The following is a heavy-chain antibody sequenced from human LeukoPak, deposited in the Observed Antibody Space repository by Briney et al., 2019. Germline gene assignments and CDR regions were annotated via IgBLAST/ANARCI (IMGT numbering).Heavy chain of an antibody. D-gene: IGHD2-15*01. J-gene: IGHJ4*02. CDR1: GFTFSSYA. CDR3: ARDFAPYCSGGSCYLSGVDY. Sequence: GGSLRLSCAASGFTFSSYAMHWVRQAPGKGLEWVAVISYDGSNKYYADSVKGRFTISRDNSKNTLYLQMNSLRAEDTAVYYCARDFAPYCSGGSCYLSGVDYWGQGTLVTASS. CDR2: ISYDGSNK. V-gene: IGHV3-30*01.